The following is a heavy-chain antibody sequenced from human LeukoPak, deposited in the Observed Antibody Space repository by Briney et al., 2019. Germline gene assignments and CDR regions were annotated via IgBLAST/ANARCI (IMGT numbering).Heavy chain of an antibody. D-gene: IGHD3-10*01. J-gene: IGHJ4*02. CDR1: GYTFTGHY. CDR2: INPNSGGT. CDR3: ARGQGSGSFSVY. Sequence: ASMKVSCKASGYTFTGHYIHWVRQAPGQGLEWMGRINPNSGGTDCAQRFQGRVTMTVDTSITTAYMDLTSLRSDDTAVYYCARGQGSGSFSVYWGQGSLVTVSS. V-gene: IGHV1-2*06.